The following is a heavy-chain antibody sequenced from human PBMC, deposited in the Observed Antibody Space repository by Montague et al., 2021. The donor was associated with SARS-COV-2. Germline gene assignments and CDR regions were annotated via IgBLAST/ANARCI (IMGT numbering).Heavy chain of an antibody. CDR3: ARTEYNWNDWFDP. D-gene: IGHD1-20*01. V-gene: IGHV4-59*13. CDR2: IFHSGIT. J-gene: IGHJ5*02. Sequence: SETLSLTCSVSGGSISSYYWSWIRQSPGKGLEWIGHIFHSGITDXXPSLKSRVTISVDMSKNQFSLQLNSVTAADSAVYYCARTEYNWNDWFDPWGQGTLVTVSS. CDR1: GGSISSYY.